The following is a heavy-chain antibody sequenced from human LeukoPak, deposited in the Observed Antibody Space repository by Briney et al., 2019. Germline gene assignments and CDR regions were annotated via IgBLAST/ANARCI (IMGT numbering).Heavy chain of an antibody. V-gene: IGHV3-21*01. J-gene: IGHJ6*02. D-gene: IGHD6-13*01. CDR1: GFTFSSYS. Sequence: GGSLRLSCAASGFTFSSYSMNWVRQAPGKGLEWVSSISSSSSYIYYADSVKGRFTISRDNAKNSLYLQMNSLRAEDTAVYYCARDQIRLTAASPAGMDVWGQGTTVTVSS. CDR2: ISSSSSYI. CDR3: ARDQIRLTAASPAGMDV.